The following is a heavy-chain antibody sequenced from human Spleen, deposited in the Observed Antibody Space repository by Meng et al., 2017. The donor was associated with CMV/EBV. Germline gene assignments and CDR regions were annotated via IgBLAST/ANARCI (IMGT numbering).Heavy chain of an antibody. J-gene: IGHJ5*02. CDR3: ARVGSSGWYPFPMYRWFDP. D-gene: IGHD6-19*01. CDR1: GGSISSSSYY. Sequence: GPLRLSCTVSGGSISSSSYYWGWIRQPPGKGLEWIGNMYYSGGTSYNPTLKSRVTISVDTSKNQFSLKLSSVTAADTAVYYCARVGSSGWYPFPMYRWFDPWGQGTLVTVSS. CDR2: MYYSGGT. V-gene: IGHV4-39*07.